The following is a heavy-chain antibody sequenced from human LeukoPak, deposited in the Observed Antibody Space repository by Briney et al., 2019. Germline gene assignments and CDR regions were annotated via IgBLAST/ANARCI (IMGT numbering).Heavy chain of an antibody. CDR2: IYYSGST. J-gene: IGHJ4*02. V-gene: IGHV4-39*01. CDR1: GGSISSNSYY. Sequence: SETLSLTCAVSGGSISSNSYYWGWIRQPPGKGLEWIGSIYYSGSTYYNPSLKSRVTISVDTSKNQFSLKLSSVTAADTAVYYCARHGTGLLQWLQLFRGLYYFDYWGQGTLVTVSS. CDR3: ARHGTGLLQWLQLFRGLYYFDY. D-gene: IGHD5-24*01.